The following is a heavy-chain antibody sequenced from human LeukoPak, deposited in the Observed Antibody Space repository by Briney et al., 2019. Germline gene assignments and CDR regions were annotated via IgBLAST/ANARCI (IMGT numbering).Heavy chain of an antibody. D-gene: IGHD2-15*01. V-gene: IGHV3-21*01. CDR1: EFTVSSNY. Sequence: GGSLRLSCAASEFTVSSNYMNWVRQAPGKGLEWVSSISSSSSYIYYADSVKGRFTISRDNAKNSLYLQMNSLRAEDTAVYYCARDNRIVVVVAATMDYWGQGTLVTVSS. CDR3: ARDNRIVVVVAATMDY. CDR2: ISSSSSYI. J-gene: IGHJ4*02.